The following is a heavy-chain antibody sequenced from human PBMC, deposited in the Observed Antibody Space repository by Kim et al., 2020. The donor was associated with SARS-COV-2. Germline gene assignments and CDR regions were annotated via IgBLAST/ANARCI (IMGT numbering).Heavy chain of an antibody. J-gene: IGHJ6*02. CDR2: ISYDGSNK. V-gene: IGHV3-30*18. Sequence: GGSLRLSCAASGFTFSSYGMHWVRQAPGKGLEWVAVISYDGSNKYYVDYVKGRFTISRDNSKNKNTLYLQMNSLRAEDTAVYYCAKGGLHYDSSGDYYYYSVMDVWGQGTTVTVSS. D-gene: IGHD3-22*01. CDR3: AKGGLHYDSSGDYYYYSVMDV. CDR1: GFTFSSYG.